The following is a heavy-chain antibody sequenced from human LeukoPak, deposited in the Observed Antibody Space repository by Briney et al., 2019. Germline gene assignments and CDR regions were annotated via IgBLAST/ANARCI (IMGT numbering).Heavy chain of an antibody. CDR1: GGSISSGGYS. D-gene: IGHD6-13*01. Sequence: SQTLSLTCAVSGGSISSGGYSWSWIRQPPGKGLEWIGYIYHSGSTYYNPSLKSRVTISVDRSKNQFSLKLSSVTAADTAVYYCARGGSSWFDYWGQGTLVTVSS. J-gene: IGHJ4*02. CDR2: IYHSGST. V-gene: IGHV4-30-2*01. CDR3: ARGGSSWFDY.